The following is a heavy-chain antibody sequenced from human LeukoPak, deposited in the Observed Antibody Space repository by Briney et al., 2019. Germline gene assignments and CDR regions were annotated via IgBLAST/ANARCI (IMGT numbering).Heavy chain of an antibody. J-gene: IGHJ5*02. CDR2: IRCDGSNK. CDR1: GFTFDDYG. D-gene: IGHD3-10*01. V-gene: IGHV3-30*02. Sequence: PGGSLRLSCAASGFTFDDYGMSWVRQAPGKGLEWVAFIRCDGSNKYYADSVKGRFTISRDNSKNTLYLQMNSLRAEDTAVYYCAKDLEFRFGEEYNWFDPWGQRTLVTVSS. CDR3: AKDLEFRFGEEYNWFDP.